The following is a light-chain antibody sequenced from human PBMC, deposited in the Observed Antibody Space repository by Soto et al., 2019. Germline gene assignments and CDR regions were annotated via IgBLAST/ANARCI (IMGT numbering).Light chain of an antibody. CDR2: DDN. Sequence: QSVLTQPTSVSGSPGQSITISCTGNSNDIGAYNYVSWYQQLPGTAPKLLIYDDNKRPSGIPDRFSGSKSGTSATLGITGFQTGDEADYYCGSWDSSLSAYVFGTGTKVTVL. J-gene: IGLJ1*01. V-gene: IGLV1-51*01. CDR1: SNDIGAYNY. CDR3: GSWDSSLSAYV.